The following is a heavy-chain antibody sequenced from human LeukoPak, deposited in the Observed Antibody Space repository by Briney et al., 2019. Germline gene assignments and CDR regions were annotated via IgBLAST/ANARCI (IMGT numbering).Heavy chain of an antibody. J-gene: IGHJ6*02. D-gene: IGHD1-26*01. V-gene: IGHV3-9*01. CDR1: GFSFDDYA. CDR2: ISWNSGSI. Sequence: GGSLRLSCAASGFSFDDYAMHWVRQAPGKGLEWVSGISWNSGSIDYADSVKGRFTISRDNAKNTLYLQMNSLRAEDTALYYCAKDRGIVGGSYYGMDVWGQGTTVTVSS. CDR3: AKDRGIVGGSYYGMDV.